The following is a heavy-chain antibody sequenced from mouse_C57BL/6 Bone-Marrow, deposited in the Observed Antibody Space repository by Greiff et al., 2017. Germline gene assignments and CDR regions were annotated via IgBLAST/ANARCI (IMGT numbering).Heavy chain of an antibody. CDR2: IRSKSNNYAT. CDR1: GFSFTTYA. Sequence: EVQRVESGGGLVQPKGSLKLSCAASGFSFTTYAMNWVRQAPGKGLEWVARIRSKSNNYATYYAVSVKDRFTISRDDSESMRYLQMNNLKTEDTAMYYCVRADGSSYFDVWGTGTTVTVSS. V-gene: IGHV10-1*01. J-gene: IGHJ1*03. CDR3: VRADGSSYFDV. D-gene: IGHD1-1*01.